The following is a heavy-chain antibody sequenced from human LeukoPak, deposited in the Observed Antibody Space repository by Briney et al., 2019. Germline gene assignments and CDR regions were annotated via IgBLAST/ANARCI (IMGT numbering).Heavy chain of an antibody. CDR2: ISPYNEDT. D-gene: IGHD5-12*01. J-gene: IGHJ4*02. CDR1: GYTFSSSG. CDR3: ARSGSGYNPIDF. Sequence: ASVKVSCRASGYTFSSSGISWVRQAPGQGLEWMGWISPYNEDTRYEQTLQGRVTMTTDTSTSTVYMELRRLRSDDTAVYYCARSGSGYNPIDFWGQGTRVTVSS. V-gene: IGHV1-18*01.